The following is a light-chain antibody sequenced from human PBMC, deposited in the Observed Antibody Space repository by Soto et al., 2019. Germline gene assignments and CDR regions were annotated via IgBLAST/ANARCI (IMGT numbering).Light chain of an antibody. CDR3: VLYMGSGICV. CDR1: SGSVSTSYY. CDR2: NTY. J-gene: IGLJ3*02. V-gene: IGLV8-61*01. Sequence: QTVVTQEPSFSVSPGGTVTLTRGLSSGSVSTSYYPSWYQQTPGQSPRTLIYNTYTRSSGVPDRFSGSILGNKAALTITGAQADDESHYYCVLYMGSGICVFGGGTKLTVL.